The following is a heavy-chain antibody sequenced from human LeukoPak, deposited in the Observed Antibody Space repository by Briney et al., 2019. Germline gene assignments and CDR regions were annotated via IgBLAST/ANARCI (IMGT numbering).Heavy chain of an antibody. Sequence: PSETLSLTCTVSGGSISSYYWSWIRQPPGKGLEWIGYIYYSGSTNYNPSLKSRVTISVDTSKNQFSLKLSSVTAADTAVYYCATTSRGSGWYKGEYFQHWGQGTLVTVSS. V-gene: IGHV4-59*01. J-gene: IGHJ1*01. CDR3: ATTSRGSGWYKGEYFQH. CDR2: IYYSGST. D-gene: IGHD6-19*01. CDR1: GGSISSYY.